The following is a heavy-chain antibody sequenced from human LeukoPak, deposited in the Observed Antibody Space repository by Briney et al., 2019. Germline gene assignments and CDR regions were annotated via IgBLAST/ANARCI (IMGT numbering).Heavy chain of an antibody. CDR1: GGSMSSYY. D-gene: IGHD6-13*01. J-gene: IGHJ4*02. CDR2: VYHSGST. Sequence: TPSETLSLTCSISGGSMSSYYWSWIRQPPGKGLEWIGYVYHSGSTNYNPSLKSRVTISVDTSKNQFSLKLSSVTATDTAVYYCARRVHSSSWSSYFDYWGQETLVTVSS. V-gene: IGHV4-59*01. CDR3: ARRVHSSSWSSYFDY.